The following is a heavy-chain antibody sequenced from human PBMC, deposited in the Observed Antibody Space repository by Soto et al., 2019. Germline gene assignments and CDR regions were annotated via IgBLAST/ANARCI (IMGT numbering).Heavy chain of an antibody. CDR3: ARDRYYDSRWWAFDI. J-gene: IGHJ3*02. Sequence: PSETLSLTCTVSGGSISSGDYYWSWIRQPPGKGLEWIGYIYYSGSTYYNPSLKSRLTISVDTSKNQFSLKLSSVTAADTAVYYCARDRYYDSRWWAFDIWGQGTMVTVSS. CDR2: IYYSGST. D-gene: IGHD3-22*01. V-gene: IGHV4-30-4*01. CDR1: GGSISSGDYY.